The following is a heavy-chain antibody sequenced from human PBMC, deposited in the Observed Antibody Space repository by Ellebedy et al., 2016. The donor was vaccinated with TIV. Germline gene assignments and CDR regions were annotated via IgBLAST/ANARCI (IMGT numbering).Heavy chain of an antibody. J-gene: IGHJ6*02. V-gene: IGHV1-2*02. CDR3: ARDGAVGSPYGMDV. Sequence: ASVKVSXXASGYTFTGYYMHWVRQAPGQGLEWMGWINPNSGGTNYAQKFQGRVTMTRDTSISTAYMELSRLRSDDTAVYYCARDGAVGSPYGMDVWGQGTTVTVSS. CDR2: INPNSGGT. CDR1: GYTFTGYY. D-gene: IGHD4-23*01.